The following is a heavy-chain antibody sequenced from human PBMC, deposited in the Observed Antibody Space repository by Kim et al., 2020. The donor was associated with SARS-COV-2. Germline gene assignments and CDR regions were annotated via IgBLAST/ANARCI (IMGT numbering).Heavy chain of an antibody. D-gene: IGHD6-19*01. CDR1: GYTFTSYG. Sequence: ASVKVSCKASGYTFTSYGISWVRQAPGQGLEWMGWISAYNGNTNYAQKLQGRVTMTTDTSTSTAYMELRSLRSDDTAVYYCARDLWSSGWYGDAFDIWGQGTMVTVSS. CDR2: ISAYNGNT. J-gene: IGHJ3*02. CDR3: ARDLWSSGWYGDAFDI. V-gene: IGHV1-18*01.